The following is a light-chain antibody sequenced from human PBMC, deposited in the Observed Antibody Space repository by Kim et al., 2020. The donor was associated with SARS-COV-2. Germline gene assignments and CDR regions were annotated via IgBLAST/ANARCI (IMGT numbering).Light chain of an antibody. CDR2: EVS. J-gene: IGLJ3*02. CDR1: SSDVGGYNY. V-gene: IGLV2-8*01. Sequence: GQSVTISCTGTSSDVGGYNYVSWYQQHPGKAPQLMIYEVSKRPSGVHHRFSGSKSGNTASLTVSGLQAEDEADYYCSSYAGSNNLVFGGGTKLTVL. CDR3: SSYAGSNNLV.